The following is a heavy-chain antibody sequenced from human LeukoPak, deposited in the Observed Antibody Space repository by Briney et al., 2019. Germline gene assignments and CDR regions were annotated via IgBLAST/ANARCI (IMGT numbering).Heavy chain of an antibody. CDR3: ARGGGRPSLSDRVDY. Sequence: GASVKVSCKASGYTFTGYYMHWVRQAPGQGLEWMGWINPNSGGTNYAQKFQGRVTMTRDTSISTAYMELSRLRSDDTAVYYCARGGGRPSLSDRVDYWGQGTLVTVSS. CDR1: GYTFTGYY. V-gene: IGHV1-2*02. J-gene: IGHJ4*02. CDR2: INPNSGGT. D-gene: IGHD3-10*01.